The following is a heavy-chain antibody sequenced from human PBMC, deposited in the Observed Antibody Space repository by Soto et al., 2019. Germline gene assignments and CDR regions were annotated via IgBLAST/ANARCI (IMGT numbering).Heavy chain of an antibody. J-gene: IGHJ6*02. D-gene: IGHD3-10*01. CDR2: IYHSGST. Sequence: SETLSLTCAVSGGSISSSNCWSWVRQPPGKGLERMGEIYHSGSTNYNQTLKNRETKSIDKTKNQISMKLNTETAADTAVYYCARDRSRDYGSGYYFYGMDVWGQGTTVT. V-gene: IGHV4-4*02. CDR1: GGSISSSNC. CDR3: ARDRSRDYGSGYYFYGMDV.